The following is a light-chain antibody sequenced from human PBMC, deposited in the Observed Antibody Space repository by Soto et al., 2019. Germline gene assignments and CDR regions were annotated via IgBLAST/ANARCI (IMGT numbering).Light chain of an antibody. Sequence: ETVMTQSPATLSVSPGERATLSCRASQSVSSYLAWYQQKPGQAPRLLIYGPSTRATGIPARFSGSGSGTEFTLTISSLQSEDLAVYYCQQYHNWPLTFGGGTKVEVK. J-gene: IGKJ4*01. CDR1: QSVSSY. CDR2: GPS. V-gene: IGKV3-15*01. CDR3: QQYHNWPLT.